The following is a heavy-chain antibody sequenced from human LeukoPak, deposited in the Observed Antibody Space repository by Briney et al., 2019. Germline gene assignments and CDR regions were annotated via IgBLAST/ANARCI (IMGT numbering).Heavy chain of an antibody. V-gene: IGHV4-4*02. D-gene: IGHD1-26*01. J-gene: IGHJ4*02. CDR2: ISLTGET. CDR1: GGSTSSTNW. Sequence: SETLSLTRGVSGGSTSSTNWWGRVRQPPGQGLEWIGEISLTGETNYNPSLNGRVTMSLDESRNQLSLDLTSVTAADTAIYYCSRESGAFCPFGYWGQGTLVIVPP. CDR3: SRESGAFCPFGY.